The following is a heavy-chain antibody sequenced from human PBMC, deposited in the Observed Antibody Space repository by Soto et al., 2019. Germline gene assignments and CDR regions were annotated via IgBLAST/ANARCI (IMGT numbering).Heavy chain of an antibody. Sequence: GGSPRLSCAASGFAFSSYWMHWVRQTPGKGPVWVSRIYNDGSRTAYADSVKGRFTISRDNAKNTMYLQMSSLTVEDTAVYYCARDLSGDTAPYFDLWGQGTLVTSPQ. CDR2: IYNDGSRT. CDR3: ARDLSGDTAPYFDL. V-gene: IGHV3-74*01. CDR1: GFAFSSYW. D-gene: IGHD1-1*01. J-gene: IGHJ4*02.